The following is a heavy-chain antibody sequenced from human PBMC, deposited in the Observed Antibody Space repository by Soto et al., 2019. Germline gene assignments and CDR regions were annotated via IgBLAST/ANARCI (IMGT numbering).Heavy chain of an antibody. J-gene: IGHJ6*02. CDR1: GFTFSASA. D-gene: IGHD3-3*01. CDR2: ITDKGSNYAT. V-gene: IGHV3-73*01. CDR3: HSDFWSGFSPD. Sequence: GGSLRLSXAASGFTFSASAVHWVRQASGRGLEWIGRITDKGSNYATAYAASVKGRFTVSRDDSKNTAYLQMNSLKIEDTAIYYCHSDFWSGFSPDWGQGTTVTVSS.